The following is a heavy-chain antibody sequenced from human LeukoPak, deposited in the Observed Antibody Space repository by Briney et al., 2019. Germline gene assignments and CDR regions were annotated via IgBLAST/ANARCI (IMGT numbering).Heavy chain of an antibody. CDR3: ARDMRDSGVCSDY. CDR2: IKQDGSEK. J-gene: IGHJ4*02. D-gene: IGHD2-21*02. CDR1: GFSFSNYW. V-gene: IGHV3-7*01. Sequence: GGSLRLSCAASGFSFSNYWMSWVRQAPGKGLEWVANIKQDGSEKYFLDSVKGRFTISRDNAKNSLYLQMNSLRAEDTAMYYCARDMRDSGVCSDYWGQGTLVTVSS.